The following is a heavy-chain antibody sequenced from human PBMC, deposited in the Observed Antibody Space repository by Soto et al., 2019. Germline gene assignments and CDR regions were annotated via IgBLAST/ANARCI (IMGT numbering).Heavy chain of an antibody. J-gene: IGHJ4*02. D-gene: IGHD3-10*01. CDR3: AKGEVRGIIPSYFDY. Sequence: PGGSLRLSCAGSGFTFRWFGMNWVRQAPGKGLEWVARISNDGSNEYYVDSVKGRFTISRDNSKNTLYLQMDSLRAEVTAVYYCAKGEVRGIIPSYFDYWGLGTLVTVSS. CDR1: GFTFRWFG. CDR2: ISNDGSNE. V-gene: IGHV3-30*18.